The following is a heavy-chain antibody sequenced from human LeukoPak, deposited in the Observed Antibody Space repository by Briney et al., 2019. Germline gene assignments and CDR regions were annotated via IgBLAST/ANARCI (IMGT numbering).Heavy chain of an antibody. D-gene: IGHD1-26*01. V-gene: IGHV3-48*03. CDR2: ISSSGSTI. CDR3: ARDRAGGTYYGAFDI. CDR1: GFTFSSYE. J-gene: IGHJ3*02. Sequence: GGSLRLSCAASGFTFSSYEMNWVRQAPGKRLEWVSYISSSGSTIYYADSVKGRFTISRDNAKNSLYLQMNSLRAEDTAVYYCARDRAGGTYYGAFDIWGQGTMVTVSS.